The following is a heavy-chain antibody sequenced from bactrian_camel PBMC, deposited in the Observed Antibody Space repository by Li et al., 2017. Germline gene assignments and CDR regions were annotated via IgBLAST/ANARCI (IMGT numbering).Heavy chain of an antibody. V-gene: IGHV3S1*01. J-gene: IGHJ4*01. D-gene: IGHD6*01. Sequence: VQLVESGGGSVQPGGSLRLSCTYSISRYCLGWVRQIPGKEREGVARIYTGSGNTYYADSVKGRFSISKDNARNWLDLQMDSLEPGDTARYYCAADRSRPASCSLRLDLYDYWGQGTQVTVS. CDR1: YSISRYC. CDR2: IYTGSGNT. CDR3: AADRSRPASCSLRLDLYDY.